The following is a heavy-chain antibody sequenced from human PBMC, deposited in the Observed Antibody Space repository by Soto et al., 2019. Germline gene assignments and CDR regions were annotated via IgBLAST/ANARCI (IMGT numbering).Heavy chain of an antibody. CDR2: ISYDGSNK. J-gene: IGHJ6*02. CDR3: AAETKSYFYGMDV. CDR1: GLTFSSSA. V-gene: IGHV3-30*03. Sequence: QVQLVESGGGVVQPGRSLRLSCAASGLTFSSSAMHWVRQAPGKELEWVALISYDGSNKYYVDSVKGRFTISRDNSKNTLDLQMNSLREEDTAVYYCAAETKSYFYGMDVWGQGTTVTVSS.